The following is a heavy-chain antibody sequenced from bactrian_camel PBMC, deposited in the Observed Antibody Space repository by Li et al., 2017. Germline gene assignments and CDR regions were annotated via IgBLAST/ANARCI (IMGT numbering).Heavy chain of an antibody. J-gene: IGHJ4*01. V-gene: IGHV3S1*01. Sequence: HVQLVESGGGSVQAGGSLRLSCTASGYTASRFCMAWVRQAPGKEREGVATIYSIGGSTYYADSVKGRFTISHDAAKNSIDLEMNSLKPDDTAVYYCAATGQMLSVAGCRTQGTQVTVS. CDR1: GYTASRFC. CDR2: IYSIGGST. D-gene: IGHD1*01.